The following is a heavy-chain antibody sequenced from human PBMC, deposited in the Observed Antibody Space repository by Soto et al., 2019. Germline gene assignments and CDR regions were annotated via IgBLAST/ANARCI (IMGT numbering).Heavy chain of an antibody. V-gene: IGHV3-64*04. CDR1: GFTFSSYA. CDR2: IRGNGDPP. Sequence: PGGSLRLSCSASGFTFSSYAMHWVRQAPGKGLEYVSGIRGNGDPPFYADSVKGRFTISRDNSKNTLDLQMNNLRDEDTAVYYCARDDDNDANALDYWGPGTLVTVSS. J-gene: IGHJ4*02. CDR3: ARDDDNDANALDY.